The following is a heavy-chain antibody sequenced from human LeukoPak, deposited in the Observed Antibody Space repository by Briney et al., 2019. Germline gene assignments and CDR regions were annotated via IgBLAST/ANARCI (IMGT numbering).Heavy chain of an antibody. J-gene: IGHJ6*04. V-gene: IGHV3-21*01. CDR3: AREGIVPAARDYYYYYGMDV. CDR1: GFTFSSYS. D-gene: IGHD2-2*01. Sequence: TGGSLRLSCAASGFTFSSYSMNWVRQAPGKGLEWVSSISSNSSYIYYADSVKGRFTISRDNAKNSLYLQMNSLRAEDTAVYYCAREGIVPAARDYYYYYGMDVWGKGTTVTVSS. CDR2: ISSNSSYI.